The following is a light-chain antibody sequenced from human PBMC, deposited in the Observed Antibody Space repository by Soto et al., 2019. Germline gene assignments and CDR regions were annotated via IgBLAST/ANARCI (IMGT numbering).Light chain of an antibody. CDR2: WAS. V-gene: IGKV4-1*01. CDR1: QSVLYSSNNKNY. CDR3: QQYYSTPPLT. J-gene: IGKJ4*01. Sequence: DIVMTQSPDSLAVSLGERATINCKSSQSVLYSSNNKNYLAWYQQKPGQPPKLLISWASTRESGVPDRFSGSGSGTDFTLTISSLQAEDVAVYYCQQYYSTPPLTFGGGTKVEIK.